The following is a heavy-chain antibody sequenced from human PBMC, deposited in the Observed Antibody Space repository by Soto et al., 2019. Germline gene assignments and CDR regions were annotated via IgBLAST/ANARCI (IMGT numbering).Heavy chain of an antibody. CDR3: ARDLHIVATTYYYYYGMDV. V-gene: IGHV3-33*01. CDR1: GFTFSSYG. CDR2: IWYDGSNK. D-gene: IGHD5-12*01. J-gene: IGHJ6*02. Sequence: GGSLRLSCAASGFTFSSYGMHWVRQAPGKGLEWVAVIWYDGSNKYYADSVKGRFTISRDNSKNTLYLQMNSLRAEDTAVYYCARDLHIVATTYYYYYGMDVWGQGTTVTVSS.